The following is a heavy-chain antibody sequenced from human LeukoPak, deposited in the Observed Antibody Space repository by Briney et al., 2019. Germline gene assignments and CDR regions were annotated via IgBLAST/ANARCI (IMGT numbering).Heavy chain of an antibody. CDR2: ISNIGGGT. D-gene: IGHD3-3*01. Sequence: PGGSLRLSCAASGFTFTNYAMSWVRQAPGKGLEWVSSISNIGGGTYYADSVKSRFTISMDNSKNTLYLQMNSLRAEDTAEYSCAKGGGAGAFDIWGQGTMVTVSS. J-gene: IGHJ3*02. V-gene: IGHV3-23*01. CDR3: AKGGGAGAFDI. CDR1: GFTFTNYA.